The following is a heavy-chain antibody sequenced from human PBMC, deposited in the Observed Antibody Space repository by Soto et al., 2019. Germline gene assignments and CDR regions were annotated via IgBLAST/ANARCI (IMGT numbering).Heavy chain of an antibody. CDR2: IIPIFGTA. CDR3: ARARESLTGYTYNWFDP. V-gene: IGHV1-69*13. J-gene: IGHJ5*02. D-gene: IGHD3-9*01. CDR1: GGTFSSYA. Sequence: SVKVSCKASGGTFSSYAISWVRQAPGQGLEWMGGIIPIFGTANYAQKFQGRVTITADESTSTAYMELSSLRSEDTAVYYCARARESLTGYTYNWFDPWGQGTLVTVSS.